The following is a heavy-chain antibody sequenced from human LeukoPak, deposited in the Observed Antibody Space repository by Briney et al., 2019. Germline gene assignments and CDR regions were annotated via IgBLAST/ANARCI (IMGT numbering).Heavy chain of an antibody. CDR2: ISGSGGST. CDR3: AKDQLVRGGWAPY. V-gene: IGHV3-23*01. D-gene: IGHD3-10*01. J-gene: IGHJ4*02. Sequence: GGSLRLSCAASGFTFSSYSMSWVRQAPGKGLEWVSAISGSGGSTYYADSVKGRFTISRDNSKNTLYLQMNSLRAEDTAVYYCAKDQLVRGGWAPYWGQGTLVTVSS. CDR1: GFTFSSYS.